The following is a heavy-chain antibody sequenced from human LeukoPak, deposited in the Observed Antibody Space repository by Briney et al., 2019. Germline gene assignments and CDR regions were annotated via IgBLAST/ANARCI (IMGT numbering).Heavy chain of an antibody. J-gene: IGHJ4*02. D-gene: IGHD4-17*01. CDR2: ISWNSGSI. V-gene: IGHV3-9*03. Sequence: PGGSLRLSCAASGSTFDDYAMHWVRQAPGKGLEWVSGISWNSGSIGYADSVKGRFTISRDNAKNSLYLQMNSLRAEDMALYYCAKSGAPDPSYDDYGHFDYWGQGTLVTVSS. CDR3: AKSGAPDPSYDDYGHFDY. CDR1: GSTFDDYA.